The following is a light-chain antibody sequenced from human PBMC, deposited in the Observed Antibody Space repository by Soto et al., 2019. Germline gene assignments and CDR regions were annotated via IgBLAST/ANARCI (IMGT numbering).Light chain of an antibody. CDR3: QQYGSSPWT. J-gene: IGKJ1*01. CDR1: QSIDNW. V-gene: IGKV1-5*03. Sequence: TPSPSTLSASVGDTVIITCRASQSIDNWLAWHQKKPGRAPKLLISKASALESGVPSRFSGSGSGTDFTLTIRGLQPDDFAVYYCQQYGSSPWTFGQGTKVDIK. CDR2: KAS.